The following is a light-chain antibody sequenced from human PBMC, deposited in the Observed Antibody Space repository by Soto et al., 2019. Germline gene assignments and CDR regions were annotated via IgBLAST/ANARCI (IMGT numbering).Light chain of an antibody. V-gene: IGLV1-40*01. CDR3: QSYECSLSAVV. J-gene: IGLJ2*01. CDR2: GNS. CDR1: SSNIGAGYD. Sequence: QSVLTQPPSVSGAPGQRVTISCTGSSSNIGAGYDVHWYQQLPGTAPKLLIYGNSNRPSGVPDRFSGSKSGTSASLAITGLEAEDEADYYCQSYECSLSAVVFGGGTKLTVL.